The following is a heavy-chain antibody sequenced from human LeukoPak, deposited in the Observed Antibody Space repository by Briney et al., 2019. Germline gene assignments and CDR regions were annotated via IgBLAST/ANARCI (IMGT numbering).Heavy chain of an antibody. Sequence: GGSLRLSCAASGFTFSSYGMHWVRQAPGKGLEWVAVISYDGSNKYYADSVKGRFTISRDNSKNTLYLQMNSLRAEDTAVYYCAKEGSYYYDSSGYGYWGQGTLVTVSS. V-gene: IGHV3-30*18. CDR3: AKEGSYYYDSSGYGY. CDR2: ISYDGSNK. CDR1: GFTFSSYG. D-gene: IGHD3-22*01. J-gene: IGHJ4*02.